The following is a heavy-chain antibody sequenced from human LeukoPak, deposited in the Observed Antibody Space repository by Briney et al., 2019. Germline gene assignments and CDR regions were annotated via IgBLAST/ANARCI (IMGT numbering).Heavy chain of an antibody. CDR3: ARGLRREYSGYDTFDY. D-gene: IGHD5-12*01. CDR1: GYTFTGYD. CDR2: MNPNSGNT. J-gene: IGHJ4*02. V-gene: IGHV1-8*01. Sequence: ASVKVSCKASGYTFTGYDINWVRQATGQGLEWMGWMNPNSGNTGYAQKFQGRVTMTRNTSISTAYMELSSLKSEDTAVYYCARGLRREYSGYDTFDYWGQGTLVTVSS.